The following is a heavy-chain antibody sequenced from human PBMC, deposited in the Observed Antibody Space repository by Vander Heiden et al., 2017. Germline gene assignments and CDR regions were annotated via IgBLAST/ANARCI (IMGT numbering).Heavy chain of an antibody. CDR2: ISGSGGST. V-gene: IGHV3-23*01. CDR3: AKRTFLEWSIIYDYYGMDV. CDR1: GFTFSGYA. D-gene: IGHD3-3*02. Sequence: EVQLLESGGGLVQPGGSLRLSCAASGFTFSGYALGWVRQAPGKGLEWVSAISGSGGSTYYEDSVKGRFTISRDNSKNTLYLQMNSLRAEDTAVYYCAKRTFLEWSIIYDYYGMDVWGQGTTVTVSS. J-gene: IGHJ6*02.